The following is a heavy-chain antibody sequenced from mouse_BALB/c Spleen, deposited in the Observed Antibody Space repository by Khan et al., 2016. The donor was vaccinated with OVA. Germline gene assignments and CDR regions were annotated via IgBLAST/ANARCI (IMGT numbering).Heavy chain of an antibody. CDR1: GFSLTSYG. Sequence: QVQLKQSGPGLVAPSQSLSITCTVSGFSLTSYGVHWVRQPPGKGLEWLGVIWAGGRTTYNSALLSSLSISKDNSKSQVFLKMNSLQTDDTAMYDCARREDIWGQGTTLTGSS. CDR3: ARREDI. CDR2: IWAGGRT. D-gene: IGHD1-3*01. J-gene: IGHJ2*01. V-gene: IGHV2-9*02.